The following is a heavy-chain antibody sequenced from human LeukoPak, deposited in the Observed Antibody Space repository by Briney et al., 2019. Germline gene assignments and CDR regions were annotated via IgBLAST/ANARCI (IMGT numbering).Heavy chain of an antibody. D-gene: IGHD4-17*01. Sequence: SVKVSCKASGYTFTSYAMNWVRQAPGQGLEWMGGIIPIFGTANYAQKFQGRVTITADESTSTAYMELSSLRSEDTAVYYCARDPPSTYGDYDMWGQGTLVTVSS. J-gene: IGHJ1*01. CDR3: ARDPPSTYGDYDM. CDR1: GYTFTSYA. CDR2: IIPIFGTA. V-gene: IGHV1-69*13.